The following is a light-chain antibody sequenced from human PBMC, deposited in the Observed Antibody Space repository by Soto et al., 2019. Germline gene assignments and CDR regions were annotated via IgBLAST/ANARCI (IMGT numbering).Light chain of an antibody. CDR1: QDISNS. V-gene: IGKV1-16*02. Sequence: DIQMTQSPSSLSASVGDRVTITCRASQDISNSLGWFQQKPGKAPKSLIYGASSLHSGVPLKFSGSRSGTEFTLTISGLQPEDFATYYCRQYKSYPITFGQGTRLEIK. J-gene: IGKJ5*01. CDR2: GAS. CDR3: RQYKSYPIT.